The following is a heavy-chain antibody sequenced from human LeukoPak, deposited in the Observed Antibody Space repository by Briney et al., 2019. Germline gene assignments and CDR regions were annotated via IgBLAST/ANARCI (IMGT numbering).Heavy chain of an antibody. CDR3: VRGNDYGGPHY. Sequence: GGSLRLSCAVSGFTFSSYWMHWARQAPGKGLVWVSRIDRDGSRLNYADSVKGRFTISRDNGKNTLFLQMNSLRAEDAAVYYCVRGNDYGGPHYWGQGTLVTVSS. D-gene: IGHD4-23*01. J-gene: IGHJ4*02. CDR2: IDRDGSRL. V-gene: IGHV3-74*01. CDR1: GFTFSSYW.